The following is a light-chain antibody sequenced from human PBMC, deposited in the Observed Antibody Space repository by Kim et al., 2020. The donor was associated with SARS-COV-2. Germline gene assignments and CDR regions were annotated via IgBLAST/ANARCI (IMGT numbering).Light chain of an antibody. CDR2: DVR. CDR3: TSYTTSTTWV. Sequence: QSALTQPASVSGSPGQSITISCTATSSDVGAYNYVSWYQQHPGKAHKLMIYDVRNRPSGVSNRFSGSKSGNTASLTISGLHAEDEADYFCTSYTTSTTWVFGGGTQLTVL. CDR1: SSDVGAYNY. J-gene: IGLJ3*02. V-gene: IGLV2-14*03.